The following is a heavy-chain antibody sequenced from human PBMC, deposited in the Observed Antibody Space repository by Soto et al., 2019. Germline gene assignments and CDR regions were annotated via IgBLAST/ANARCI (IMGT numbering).Heavy chain of an antibody. CDR1: GFTFSSYG. CDR2: IWYDGSNK. V-gene: IGHV3-33*01. CDR3: ATGGYSGYDLDY. J-gene: IGHJ4*02. D-gene: IGHD5-12*01. Sequence: QVQLVESGGGVVQPGRSLRLSCAASGFTFSSYGMHWVRQAPGKGLEWVAVIWYDGSNKYYVDSVKGRFTISRDNSKNTLYLQMNSLRAEDTAVYYCATGGYSGYDLDYWGQGTLVTVSS.